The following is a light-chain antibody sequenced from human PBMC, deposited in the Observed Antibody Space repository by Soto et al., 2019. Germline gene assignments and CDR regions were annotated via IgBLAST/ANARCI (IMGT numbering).Light chain of an antibody. CDR2: RDN. CDR1: SSDIGSNP. J-gene: IGLJ2*01. Sequence: QAVVTQPPSASGTPGQRVAISCSGGSSDIGSNPVNWYLHLPGAAPKLLIYRDNQRPSGVPDRFSGSKSGTSASLTISGLQSADEADYFCSAWDDNIYGPVFGGGTKVTVL. V-gene: IGLV1-44*01. CDR3: SAWDDNIYGPV.